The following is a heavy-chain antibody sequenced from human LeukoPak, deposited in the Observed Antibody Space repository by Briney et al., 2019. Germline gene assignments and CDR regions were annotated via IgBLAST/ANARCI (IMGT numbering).Heavy chain of an antibody. CDR3: AKGYSGYDVFDY. CDR2: ISSSSSYI. V-gene: IGHV3-21*01. CDR1: GFTFSSYS. Sequence: GGSLRLSCAASGFTFSSYSMNWVRQAPGKGLEWVSSISSSSSYIYYADSVKGRFTISRDNAKNSLYLQMNSLRAEDTAVYYCAKGYSGYDVFDYWGQGTLVTVSP. J-gene: IGHJ4*02. D-gene: IGHD5-12*01.